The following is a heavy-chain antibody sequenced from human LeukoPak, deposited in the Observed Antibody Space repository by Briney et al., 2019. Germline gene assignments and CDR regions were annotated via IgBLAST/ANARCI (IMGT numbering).Heavy chain of an antibody. CDR1: VYTFTSYG. Sequence: ASVKVSCKASVYTFTSYGISWVRQAPGQGLEWMGWISAYNGNTNYAQKLQGRVTMTTDTSTSTAYMELRSLRSDDTAVYYCAKDSFDWLLTDFDYWGQGTLVTVSS. J-gene: IGHJ4*02. CDR2: ISAYNGNT. V-gene: IGHV1-18*01. D-gene: IGHD3-9*01. CDR3: AKDSFDWLLTDFDY.